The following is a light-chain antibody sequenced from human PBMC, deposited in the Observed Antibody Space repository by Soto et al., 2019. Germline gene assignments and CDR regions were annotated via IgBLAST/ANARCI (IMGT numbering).Light chain of an antibody. V-gene: IGLV2-23*01. CDR1: SSDVGRYIL. J-gene: IGLJ1*01. Sequence: QSALTQPASVSGSPGQSITISCTGPSSDVGRYILVSWYQQHPGKAPKLIIYDGIKRPSGVSNRFSGSQSGNTASLTISGLQAEDDADYYCCPYADSRASPYVFGTGTKVTVL. CDR2: DGI. CDR3: CPYADSRASPYV.